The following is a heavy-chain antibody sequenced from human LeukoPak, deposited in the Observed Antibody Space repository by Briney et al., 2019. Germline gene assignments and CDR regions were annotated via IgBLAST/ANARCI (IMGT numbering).Heavy chain of an antibody. V-gene: IGHV4-59*08. CDR2: IYNSGST. CDR3: ARLMTTGALDI. Sequence: PSETLSLTCTVSGGTVSTYHWSWIRQPPGKGLEWIGYIYNSGSTNYNPSLKSRVTISVDTSKNQFSLRLSSVTAADTAVYYCARLMTTGALDIWGQGTMVTVSS. J-gene: IGHJ3*02. D-gene: IGHD4-11*01. CDR1: GGTVSTYH.